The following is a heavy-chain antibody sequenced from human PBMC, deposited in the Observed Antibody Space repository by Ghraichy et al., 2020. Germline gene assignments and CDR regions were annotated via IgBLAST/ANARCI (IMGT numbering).Heavy chain of an antibody. Sequence: GGSLRLSCAASGFTFSDFAMHWVRQAPGKGLEWVAFISYDAGNKYCADSVKGRFTISRDNSKSTLFLQMNSLRADDTAVYYCAKVMVRGAITDYWGQGTPVTVSS. D-gene: IGHD3-10*01. CDR3: AKVMVRGAITDY. V-gene: IGHV3-30*18. CDR2: ISYDAGNK. J-gene: IGHJ4*02. CDR1: GFTFSDFA.